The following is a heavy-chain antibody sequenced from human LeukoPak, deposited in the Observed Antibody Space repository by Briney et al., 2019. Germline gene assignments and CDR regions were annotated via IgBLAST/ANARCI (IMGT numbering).Heavy chain of an antibody. CDR1: GFSLSTSGMC. Sequence: SGPALLNPTQPLTLTCTFSGFSLSTSGMCVSWIRQPPGRALEWLALIDWDDDKYYSTSLKTRLTISKDTSKNQVVLTMTNMDPVDTATYYCARQIVGATTSWFDPWGQGTLVTVSS. D-gene: IGHD1-26*01. CDR2: IDWDDDK. J-gene: IGHJ5*02. CDR3: ARQIVGATTSWFDP. V-gene: IGHV2-70*01.